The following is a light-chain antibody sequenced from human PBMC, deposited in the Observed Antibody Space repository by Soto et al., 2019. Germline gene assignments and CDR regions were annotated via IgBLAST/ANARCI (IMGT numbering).Light chain of an antibody. V-gene: IGLV2-14*01. CDR3: CSFTTPSTFV. CDR2: EVL. J-gene: IGLJ2*01. Sequence: QSALTQPASVSGSPGQSITISCTGTSSDVGGYNYVSWYQQHPGKVPKLIIFEVLRRPSGISNRFSGSKSGNTASLTISGLQAEDGGDYYCCSFTTPSTFVFGGGTKLTVL. CDR1: SSDVGGYNY.